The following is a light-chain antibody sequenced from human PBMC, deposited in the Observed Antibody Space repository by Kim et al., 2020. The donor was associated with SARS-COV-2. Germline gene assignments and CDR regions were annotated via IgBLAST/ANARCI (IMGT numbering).Light chain of an antibody. J-gene: IGKJ1*01. CDR3: QEYNTYSRT. CDR2: KAS. Sequence: ASVGARVTISCRASQSVSTWLAWYQHKPGKAPMLLIYKASTLESGVPSRFSGSGSGTEFTLTISSLQPDDFATYYCQEYNTYSRTFGQGTKVDIK. V-gene: IGKV1-5*03. CDR1: QSVSTW.